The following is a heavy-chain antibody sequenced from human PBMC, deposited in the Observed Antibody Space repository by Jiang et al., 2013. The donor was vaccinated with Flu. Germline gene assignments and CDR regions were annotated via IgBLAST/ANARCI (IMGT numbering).Heavy chain of an antibody. D-gene: IGHD3-22*01. CDR1: GFTVRDNY. J-gene: IGHJ3*02. V-gene: IGHV3-66*02. CDR3: SYDSSGYLYVFDI. CDR2: IYSGGNT. Sequence: ESGGRRGPPGGSLRLSCAASGFTVRDNYISWVRQAPGKGLEWVSVIYSGGNTYYADAVKGRFTISRDNSKNTVYLHMNNLRPEDTAVYYCSYDSSGYLYVFDIWGQGTLVTVSS.